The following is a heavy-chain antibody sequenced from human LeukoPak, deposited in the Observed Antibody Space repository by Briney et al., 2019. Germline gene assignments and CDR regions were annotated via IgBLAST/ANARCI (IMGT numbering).Heavy chain of an antibody. J-gene: IGHJ4*02. CDR1: GYTFTGYY. CDR2: ISAYNGNT. V-gene: IGHV1-18*04. D-gene: IGHD2-2*01. CDR3: AFHVVVPAAKVY. Sequence: ASVTVSCKASGYTFTGYYMHWVRQAPGQGLEWMGWISAYNGNTNYAQKLQGRVTMTTDTSTSTAYMELRSLRSDDTAVYYCAFHVVVPAAKVYWGQGTLVTVSS.